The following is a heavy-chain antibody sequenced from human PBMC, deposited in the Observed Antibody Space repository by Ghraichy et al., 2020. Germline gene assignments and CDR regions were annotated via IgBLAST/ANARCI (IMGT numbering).Heavy chain of an antibody. V-gene: IGHV3-21*01. D-gene: IGHD6-19*01. J-gene: IGHJ6*02. Sequence: GGSLRLSCAASGFTFSSYSMNWVRQAPGKGLEWVSSISSSSSYIYYAGSVKGRFTISRDNAKNSLYLQMNSLRAEDTAVYYCARSGLNQWLVRPSAYYYYYGMDVWGQGTTVTVSS. CDR3: ARSGLNQWLVRPSAYYYYYGMDV. CDR2: ISSSSSYI. CDR1: GFTFSSYS.